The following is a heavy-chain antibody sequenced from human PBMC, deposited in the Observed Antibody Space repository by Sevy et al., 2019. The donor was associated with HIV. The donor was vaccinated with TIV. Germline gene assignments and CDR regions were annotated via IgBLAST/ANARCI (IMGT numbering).Heavy chain of an antibody. CDR3: TPDRPYTGGHNCQH. V-gene: IGHV3-15*01. CDR2: IKSKVDGGTT. Sequence: GGSLRLSCVVSGRTFSNLWMTWVRQVPGKGLEWVGRIKSKVDGGTTDCPPPVKGRFTISRDDSKDTLFRQMNSLKTDDKDVYYCTPDRPYTGGHNCQHWGQGTLVTVSS. CDR1: GRTFSNLW. D-gene: IGHD1-26*01. J-gene: IGHJ1*01.